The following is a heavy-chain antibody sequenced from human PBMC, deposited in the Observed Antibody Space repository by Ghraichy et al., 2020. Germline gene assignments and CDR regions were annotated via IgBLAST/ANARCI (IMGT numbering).Heavy chain of an antibody. CDR1: GFTFSSYA. Sequence: LSLTCAASGFTFSSYAMSWVRQAPGKGLEWVSAISGSGGSTYYADSVKGRFTISRDNSKNTLYLQMNSLRAEDTAVYYCAKFIAVAGTVFDYWGQGTLVTVSS. CDR2: ISGSGGST. J-gene: IGHJ4*02. V-gene: IGHV3-23*01. CDR3: AKFIAVAGTVFDY. D-gene: IGHD6-19*01.